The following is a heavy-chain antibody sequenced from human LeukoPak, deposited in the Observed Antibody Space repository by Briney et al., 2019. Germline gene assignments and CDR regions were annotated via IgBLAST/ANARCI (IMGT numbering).Heavy chain of an antibody. V-gene: IGHV4-59*01. Sequence: SETLSLTCTVSGDSISSYYWSWIRQPPGKGLEWIGCIYYSGNTNYNPSLKSRVTISIDTSKNQFSLKLSSVTAADTAVYYCARDYAFDIWGQETMVTVSS. CDR2: IYYSGNT. CDR1: GDSISSYY. CDR3: ARDYAFDI. J-gene: IGHJ3*02.